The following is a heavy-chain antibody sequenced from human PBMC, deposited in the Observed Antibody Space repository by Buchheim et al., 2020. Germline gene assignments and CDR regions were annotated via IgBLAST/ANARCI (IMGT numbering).Heavy chain of an antibody. V-gene: IGHV1-69*04. CDR1: GGTFSSYA. Sequence: QVQLVQSGAEVKKPGSSVKVSCKASGGTFSSYAISWVRQAPGQGLEWMGRIIPILGIANYAQKFQGRVTITADKSTSTAYLELSSLRSEDTAVYYCASDVEMATIGYNWFDPWGQGTL. J-gene: IGHJ5*02. CDR2: IIPILGIA. CDR3: ASDVEMATIGYNWFDP. D-gene: IGHD5-24*01.